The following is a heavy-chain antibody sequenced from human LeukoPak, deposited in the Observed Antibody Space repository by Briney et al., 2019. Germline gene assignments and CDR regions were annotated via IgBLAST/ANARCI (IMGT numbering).Heavy chain of an antibody. J-gene: IGHJ4*02. V-gene: IGHV3-48*01. CDR1: GFTFSSYS. CDR2: ISGSSSTI. Sequence: GGSLRLSCVASGFTFSSYSMNWVRQAPGKGLEWVSYISGSSSTIYYADSVKGRFTISRDNSKNTLYLQMNSLRAEDTAVYYCAKGDIPAAGTLDYWGQGTLVTVSS. CDR3: AKGDIPAAGTLDY. D-gene: IGHD6-13*01.